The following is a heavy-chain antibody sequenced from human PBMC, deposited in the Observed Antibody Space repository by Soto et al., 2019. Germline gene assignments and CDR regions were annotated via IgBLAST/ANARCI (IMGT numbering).Heavy chain of an antibody. V-gene: IGHV4-59*01. CDR3: ARDTVLTGMFDF. Sequence: TVSGGSIGSYHWSWVRQPPGKGLEWIASVYYTGTTNYNPSLGSRVTISIDAPENQISLKLTSVTAADTAFYYCARDTVLTGMFDFWGQGTLVTVSS. CDR2: VYYTGTT. J-gene: IGHJ4*02. D-gene: IGHD4-17*01. CDR1: GGSIGSYH.